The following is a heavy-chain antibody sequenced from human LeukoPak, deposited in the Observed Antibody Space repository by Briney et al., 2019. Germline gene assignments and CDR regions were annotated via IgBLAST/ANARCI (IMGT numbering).Heavy chain of an antibody. V-gene: IGHV3-66*01. Sequence: GGSLRLSCAVSGFTVITNYINWVRQAPGKGLEWVSVIFPGGETYYADSVKGRFSISRDNSKNTVYLQMSSLRADDTAVYYCARDQTTDDGSYQFDYWGQGTLVTV. D-gene: IGHD1-26*01. CDR2: IFPGGET. CDR3: ARDQTTDDGSYQFDY. J-gene: IGHJ4*02. CDR1: GFTVITNY.